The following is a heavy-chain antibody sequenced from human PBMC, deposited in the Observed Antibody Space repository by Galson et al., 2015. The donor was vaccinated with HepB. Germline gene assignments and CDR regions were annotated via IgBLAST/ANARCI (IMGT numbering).Heavy chain of an antibody. D-gene: IGHD4-23*01. CDR1: GYTFTSYA. CDR3: ARGGVLGSYGGNLYYYYYGMDV. J-gene: IGHJ6*02. Sequence: SVKVSCKASGYTFTSYAMHWVRQAPGQRLEWMGWINAGNGNTKYSQKFQGRVTITRDTSASTAYMELSSLRSEDTAVYYCARGGVLGSYGGNLYYYYYGMDVWGQGTTVTVSS. CDR2: INAGNGNT. V-gene: IGHV1-3*01.